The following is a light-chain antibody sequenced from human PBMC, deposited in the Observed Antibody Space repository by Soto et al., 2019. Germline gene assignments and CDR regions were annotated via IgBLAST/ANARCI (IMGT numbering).Light chain of an antibody. CDR2: GNS. CDR3: QSYDSSLSVSV. J-gene: IGLJ3*02. CDR1: SSNIGAGYD. V-gene: IGLV1-40*01. Sequence: QPVLTQPPSVSGAPGQRVTISCTGSSSNIGAGYDVHWYQQLPGTAPKLLIYGNSNRPSGVPDRVSGSKSGTSASLAITGLQAEDEADYYCQSYDSSLSVSVFGGGTKVTVL.